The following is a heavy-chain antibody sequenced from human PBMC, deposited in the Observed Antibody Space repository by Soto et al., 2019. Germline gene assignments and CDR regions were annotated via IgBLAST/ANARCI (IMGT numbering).Heavy chain of an antibody. V-gene: IGHV3-15*01. CDR2: IKSKTDGGTT. J-gene: IGHJ4*02. CDR1: GFTFSNAW. D-gene: IGHD2-21*02. Sequence: GGSLRLSCAASGFTFSNAWMSWVRQAPGKGLEWVGRIKSKTDGGTTDYAAPVKGRFTISRDDSKNTLYLQMNSLKSEDTALYYCSTTVITAPLFEYWGQGTLVTVSS. CDR3: STTVITAPLFEY.